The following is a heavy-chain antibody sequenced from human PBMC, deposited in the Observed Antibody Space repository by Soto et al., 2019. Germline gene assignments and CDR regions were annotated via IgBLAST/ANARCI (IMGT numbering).Heavy chain of an antibody. CDR1: GFTVSSNY. Sequence: SLRLSCAASGFTVSSNYMSWVRQAPGKGLEWVSVIYSGGSTYYADSVKGRFTISRDNSKNTLYLQMNSLRAEDTAVYYCARDALWLGELGGSAPWGQGTLVTVSS. CDR3: ARDALWLGELGGSAP. V-gene: IGHV3-66*01. CDR2: IYSGGST. J-gene: IGHJ5*02. D-gene: IGHD3-10*01.